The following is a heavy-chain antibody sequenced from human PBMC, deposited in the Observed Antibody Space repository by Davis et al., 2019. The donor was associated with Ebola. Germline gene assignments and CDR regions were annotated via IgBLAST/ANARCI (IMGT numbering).Heavy chain of an antibody. CDR1: GFTFSNAW. Sequence: PGGSLRLSCAASGFTFSNAWMSWVRQAPGKGLEWVGRIKSKTDGGTTDYAAPVKGRFTISRDDSKNTLYLQMSSLKTEDTAVYYCTTERGMRGRSLPNYWGQGTLVTVSS. D-gene: IGHD3-16*01. CDR2: IKSKTDGGTT. V-gene: IGHV3-15*01. CDR3: TTERGMRGRSLPNY. J-gene: IGHJ4*02.